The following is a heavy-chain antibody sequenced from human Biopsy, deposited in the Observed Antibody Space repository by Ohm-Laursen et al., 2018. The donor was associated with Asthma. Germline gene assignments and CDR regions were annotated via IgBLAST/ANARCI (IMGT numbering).Heavy chain of an antibody. CDR1: GGTFNTYV. CDR2: INSVFGTT. CDR3: ARKAGSCISRTCYSLDF. D-gene: IGHD2-2*01. V-gene: IGHV1-69*01. Sequence: SSVKVSCKSLGGTFNTYVIGWVRQSPGQGLEWMGGINSVFGTTTYPQEFQDRVTITADDSTSTVYMELSSLRSEDTAVYYCARKAGSCISRTCYSLDFWGQGTLVTVSS. J-gene: IGHJ4*02.